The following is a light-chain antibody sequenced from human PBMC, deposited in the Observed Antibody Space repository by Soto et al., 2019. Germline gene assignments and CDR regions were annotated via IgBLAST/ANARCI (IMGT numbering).Light chain of an antibody. V-gene: IGLV2-8*01. Sequence: QSVLTQPPSASGSPGQSVTISCTGTSSDVGGYNYVSWYQQHPGKAPKLIIYEVSKRLSGVPNRFSGSKSGNTASLTVSGLQAEDEADYYCNSYAASNNYVFGTGTKVTVL. CDR3: NSYAASNNYV. CDR2: EVS. CDR1: SSDVGGYNY. J-gene: IGLJ1*01.